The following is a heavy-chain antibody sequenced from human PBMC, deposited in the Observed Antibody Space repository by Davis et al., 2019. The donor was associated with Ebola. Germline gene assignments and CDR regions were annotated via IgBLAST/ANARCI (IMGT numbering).Heavy chain of an antibody. V-gene: IGHV4-34*01. CDR3: ARAVGLRGKPIDY. Sequence: MPSETLSLTCAVYGGSFSGYYWSWIRQPPGKGLEWNGYIYHSGSTYYNPSLKSRVTISVDRSKNQFSLKLSSVTAADTAVYYCARAVGLRGKPIDYWGQGTLVTVSS. D-gene: IGHD3/OR15-3a*01. CDR2: IYHSGST. CDR1: GGSFSGYY. J-gene: IGHJ4*02.